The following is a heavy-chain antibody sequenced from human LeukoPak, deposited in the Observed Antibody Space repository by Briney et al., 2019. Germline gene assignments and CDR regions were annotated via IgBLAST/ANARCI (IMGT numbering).Heavy chain of an antibody. Sequence: SETLSFTCTVSGGSISSYYWSWIRQSPGKGLEWIGYVYYSGSTNYNPSLKSRVALSVDTSKNQFSLKLSSVTAADTAVYYCAKDSGRAWGQDVWGQGTTVTVSS. V-gene: IGHV4-59*01. J-gene: IGHJ6*02. CDR1: GGSISSYY. D-gene: IGHD3-10*01. CDR2: VYYSGST. CDR3: AKDSGRAWGQDV.